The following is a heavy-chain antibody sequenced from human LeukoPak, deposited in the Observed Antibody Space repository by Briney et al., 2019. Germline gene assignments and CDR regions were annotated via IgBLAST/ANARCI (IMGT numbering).Heavy chain of an antibody. D-gene: IGHD3-10*01. CDR3: AREGYYGSGSPPSLYFDY. V-gene: IGHV1-46*01. J-gene: IGHJ4*02. CDR2: IKPSGGNT. CDR1: GYTFTRYS. Sequence: ASVKVSCKASGYTFTRYSVHWVRQVPGQGLEWMGMIKPSGGNTRYAQKFQGRVTMTRDTSTSTVYMELSSLRPEDTAIYYCAREGYYGSGSPPSLYFDYWGQGTLVTVSS.